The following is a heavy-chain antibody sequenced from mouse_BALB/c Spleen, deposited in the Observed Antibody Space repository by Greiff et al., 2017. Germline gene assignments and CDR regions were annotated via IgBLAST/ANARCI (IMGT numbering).Heavy chain of an antibody. V-gene: IGHV1S22*01. CDR1: GYTFTSYW. CDR3: ARGYYRYDGAWFAY. CDR2: IYPGSGST. Sequence: LQQPGSELVRPGASVKLSCKASGYTFTSYWMHWVKQRPGQGLEWIGNIYPGSGSTNYNEKFKGKATFTADTSSNTAYMQLSSLTSEDSAVYYCARGYYRYDGAWFAYWGQGTLVTVSA. J-gene: IGHJ3*01. D-gene: IGHD2-14*01.